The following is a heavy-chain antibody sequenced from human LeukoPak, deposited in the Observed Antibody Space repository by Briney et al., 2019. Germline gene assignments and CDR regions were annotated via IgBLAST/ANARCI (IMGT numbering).Heavy chain of an antibody. J-gene: IGHJ4*02. CDR3: ARDRVGYDSSGGDYYFDY. D-gene: IGHD3-22*01. V-gene: IGHV3-21*01. Sequence: GGSLRLSCAASGFTFSSYSMNWVRQAPGKGLEWVSSISSSSSYIYYADSVKGRFTISRDNAKNSLYLQMNSLRAEDTAVYYCARDRVGYDSSGGDYYFDYWGQGTLVTVSS. CDR1: GFTFSSYS. CDR2: ISSSSSYI.